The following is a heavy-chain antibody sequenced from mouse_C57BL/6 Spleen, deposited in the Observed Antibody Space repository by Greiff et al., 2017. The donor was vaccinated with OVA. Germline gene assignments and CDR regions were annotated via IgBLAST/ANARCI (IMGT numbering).Heavy chain of an antibody. Sequence: VKLQQPGAELVKPGASVKLSCKASGYTFTSYWMHWVKQRPGQGLEWIGMIHPNSGSTNYNEKFKSKATLTVDKSSSTAYMQLSSLTSEDSAVYYCARDDDGYPHWYFDVWGTGTTVTVSS. CDR2: IHPNSGST. CDR3: ARDDDGYPHWYFDV. J-gene: IGHJ1*03. V-gene: IGHV1-64*01. D-gene: IGHD2-3*01. CDR1: GYTFTSYW.